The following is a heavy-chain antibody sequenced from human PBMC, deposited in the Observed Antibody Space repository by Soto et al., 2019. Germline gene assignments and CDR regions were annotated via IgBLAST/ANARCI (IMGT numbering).Heavy chain of an antibody. J-gene: IGHJ3*02. CDR2: IYYSGST. V-gene: IGHV4-59*08. CDR3: ARQYGPGAFDI. Sequence: PSETLCLTGAVSGGSISSYYCMWIRQPPGKGLEWIGYIYYSGSTNYNPSLKSRVTISVDTSKNQFSLKLSSVTAADTAVYYCARQYGPGAFDIWGQGTMV. D-gene: IGHD4-17*01. CDR1: GGSISSYY.